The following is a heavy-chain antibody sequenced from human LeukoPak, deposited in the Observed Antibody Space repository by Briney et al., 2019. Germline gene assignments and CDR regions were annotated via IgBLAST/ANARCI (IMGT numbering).Heavy chain of an antibody. V-gene: IGHV4-59*08. CDR1: GGSISGYY. CDR2: IYYSGST. CDR3: ARLGGAILTGFDY. J-gene: IGHJ4*02. D-gene: IGHD3-9*01. Sequence: SETLSLTCSVSGGSISGYYGSWIRQPPGKGLEWIGYIYYSGSTNYNPSLKSRVTISVDKSKNQFSLKLSSVTAADTAVYYCARLGGAILTGFDYWGQGTLVTVSS.